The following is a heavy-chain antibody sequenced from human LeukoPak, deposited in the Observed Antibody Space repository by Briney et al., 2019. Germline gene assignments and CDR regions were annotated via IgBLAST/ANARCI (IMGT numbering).Heavy chain of an antibody. D-gene: IGHD5-12*01. CDR2: ISSSSRTI. Sequence: GGSLRLSCAASGLTFSSYSMNWVCQAPGKGLEWVSYISSSSRTIYYADSVKGRFTISRDNAKNSLYLQMNSLRAEDTAVYYCARGVRYSGYDAFDYWGQGTLVTVSS. CDR3: ARGVRYSGYDAFDY. CDR1: GLTFSSYS. V-gene: IGHV3-48*01. J-gene: IGHJ4*02.